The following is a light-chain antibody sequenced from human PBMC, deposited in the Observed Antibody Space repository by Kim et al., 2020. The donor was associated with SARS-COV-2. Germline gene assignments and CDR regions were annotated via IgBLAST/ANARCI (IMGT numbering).Light chain of an antibody. CDR2: EYN. Sequence: KTLTSSSTRSSGSIASNDVQWYQQRPGSAPTTVIYEYNQRPPGVPDRFSGSIDSSSNSASLTISGLKTEDEADYYCQSYDSSNQGVFGGGTQLTVL. V-gene: IGLV6-57*03. CDR3: QSYDSSNQGV. CDR1: SGSIASND. J-gene: IGLJ3*02.